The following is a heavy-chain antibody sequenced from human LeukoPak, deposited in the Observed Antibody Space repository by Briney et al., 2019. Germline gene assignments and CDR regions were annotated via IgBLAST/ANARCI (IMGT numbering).Heavy chain of an antibody. CDR3: AREIVGAPTPGAY. V-gene: IGHV4-4*02. D-gene: IGHD1-26*01. J-gene: IGHJ4*02. Sequence: MSSETLSLTCAVSTDSTTSNWWSWVRQPPGKGLEWIGEVHKSGSTNYYPSLQGRVTISIDKSKNQLALELTSVTAADTAVYYCAREIVGAPTPGAYWGQGILVTVSS. CDR2: VHKSGST. CDR1: TDSTTSNW.